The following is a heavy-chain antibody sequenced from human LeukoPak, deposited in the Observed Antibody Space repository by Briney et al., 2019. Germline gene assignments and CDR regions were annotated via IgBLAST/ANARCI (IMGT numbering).Heavy chain of an antibody. D-gene: IGHD3-3*01. J-gene: IGHJ4*02. CDR1: GFTFSSYA. V-gene: IGHV3-23*01. CDR3: AKDHRYDFWSGYCNFDY. CDR2: ISGSGGST. Sequence: PGGSLRLSCAASGFTFSSYAMSWVRQAPGKGLEWVSAISGSGGSTYYADSVKVRFTISGDNSKNTLYLQMNSLRAEDTAVYYCAKDHRYDFWSGYCNFDYWGQGTLVTVSS.